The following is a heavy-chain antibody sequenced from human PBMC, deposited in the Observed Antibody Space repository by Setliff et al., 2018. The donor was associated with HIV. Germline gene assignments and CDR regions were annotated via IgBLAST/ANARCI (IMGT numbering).Heavy chain of an antibody. Sequence: ASVKVSCKTSGHTFTGYYIHWVRQAPGQGLEWMGRINPNSAITSYAQNFQGRVSMTRDTSINTAYMELSSLRSEDTAVYYCARGVYCSGGSCSWRDLRTYGMDVWGQGTTVTVSS. CDR2: INPNSAIT. J-gene: IGHJ6*02. CDR1: GHTFTGYY. CDR3: ARGVYCSGGSCSWRDLRTYGMDV. D-gene: IGHD2-15*01. V-gene: IGHV1-2*06.